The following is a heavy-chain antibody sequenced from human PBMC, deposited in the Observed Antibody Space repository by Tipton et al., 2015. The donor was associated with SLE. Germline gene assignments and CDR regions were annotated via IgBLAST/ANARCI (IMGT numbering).Heavy chain of an antibody. CDR3: ARDRVEYSSSDY. CDR1: GGSISSGDYY. V-gene: IGHV4-30-4*01. CDR2: IYYSGST. D-gene: IGHD6-13*01. Sequence: TLSLTCTVSGGSISSGDYYWSWIRQPPGKGLEWIGYIYYSGSTYYNPSLKSRVTISVDTSKNQFSLKLSSVTAADMAVYYCARDRVEYSSSDYWGQGTLVTVSS. J-gene: IGHJ4*02.